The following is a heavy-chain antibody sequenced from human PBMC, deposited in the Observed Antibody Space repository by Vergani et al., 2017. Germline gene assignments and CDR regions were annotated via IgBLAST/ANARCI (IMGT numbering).Heavy chain of an antibody. Sequence: EVQMVESGGGLVQPGGSLRLSCEASGITFWRFGMHWFRQGPGRGLEWVSGISWISGAVDYADSVRGRFTISRDNAKNSLFLEMNSLRFEDTAVYFCTKGSVYYHDSAGHGYDPYTGFDLWGQGTLVTVSS. D-gene: IGHD5-12*01. V-gene: IGHV3-9*01. CDR1: GITFWRFG. CDR3: TKGSVYYHDSAGHGYDPYTGFDL. J-gene: IGHJ3*01. CDR2: ISWISGAV.